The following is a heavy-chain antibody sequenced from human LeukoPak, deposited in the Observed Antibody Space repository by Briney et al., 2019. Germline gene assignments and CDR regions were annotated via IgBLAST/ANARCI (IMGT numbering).Heavy chain of an antibody. J-gene: IGHJ4*02. CDR1: GYSISSGYY. CDR3: ASKSYALYYFDY. D-gene: IGHD2-2*01. V-gene: IGHV4-38-2*02. CDR2: IYHSGST. Sequence: SETLSLTCTVSGYSISSGYYWGWIRQPPGKGLEWIGSIYHSGSTYYNPSLKSRVTISVDTSKNQFSLKLSSVTAADTAVYYCASKSYALYYFDYWGQGTLVTVSS.